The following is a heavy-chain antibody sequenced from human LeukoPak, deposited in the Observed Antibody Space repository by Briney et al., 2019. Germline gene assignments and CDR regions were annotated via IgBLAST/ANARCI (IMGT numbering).Heavy chain of an antibody. CDR2: IYYSGST. Sequence: PSETLSLTCTVSGGSISSYYWSWIRQPPGKGLEWIGYIYYSGSTNYNPSLKSRVTISVDTSKNQFSLKLSSVTAADTAVYYCARDQTVLRYFDWLGMDVWGQGTTVTVSS. CDR3: ARDQTVLRYFDWLGMDV. D-gene: IGHD3-9*01. CDR1: GGSISSYY. V-gene: IGHV4-59*01. J-gene: IGHJ6*02.